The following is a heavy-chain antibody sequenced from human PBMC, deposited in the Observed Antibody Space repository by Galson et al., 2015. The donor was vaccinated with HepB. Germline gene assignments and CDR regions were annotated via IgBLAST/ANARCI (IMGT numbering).Heavy chain of an antibody. CDR3: ARGLDIVATDDAFDI. V-gene: IGHV3-30*04. D-gene: IGHD5-12*01. CDR2: ISYDGSNK. Sequence: SLRLSCAASGFTFSSYAMHWVRQAPGKGLEWVAVISYDGSNKYYADSVKGRFTISRGNSKNTLYLQMNSLRAEDTAVYYCARGLDIVATDDAFDIWGQGTMVTVSS. J-gene: IGHJ3*02. CDR1: GFTFSSYA.